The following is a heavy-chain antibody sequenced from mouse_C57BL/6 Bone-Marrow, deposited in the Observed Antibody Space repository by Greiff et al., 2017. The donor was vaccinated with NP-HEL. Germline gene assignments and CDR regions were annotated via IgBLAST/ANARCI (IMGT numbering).Heavy chain of an antibody. J-gene: IGHJ4*01. CDR3: ARDFHYFGMDY. Sequence: EVHLVDSGGGLVQSGRSLRLSCATSGFTFSDFYMEWVRQAPGKGLEWIAASRNKANDYTTEYSASVKGRFIVSRDTSQSILYLQMNALRAEDTAIYYCARDFHYFGMDYWGQGASVTVSS. V-gene: IGHV7-1*01. CDR2: SRNKANDYTT. CDR1: GFTFSDFY.